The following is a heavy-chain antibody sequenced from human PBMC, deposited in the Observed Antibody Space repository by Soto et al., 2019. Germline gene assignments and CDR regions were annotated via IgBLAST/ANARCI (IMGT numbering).Heavy chain of an antibody. V-gene: IGHV3-30*03. CDR1: GFTFTNYG. D-gene: IGHD5-18*01. CDR3: AXXGXXTAXXXXXHYGLDV. CDR2: ISHDGRNK. Sequence: QVQLVESGGGVVQPGRSLRLSCAASGFTFTNYGMHWVRQAPGRGLEWVAVISHDGRNKFYADSVQGRFTISRDNSKNMLYLEMNSLRTEDTAVYYCAXXGXXTAXXXXXHYGLDVWGQGTTVTVSS. J-gene: IGHJ6*02.